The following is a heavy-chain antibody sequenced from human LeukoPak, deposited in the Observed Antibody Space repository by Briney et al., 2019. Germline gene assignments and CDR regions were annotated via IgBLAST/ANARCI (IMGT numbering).Heavy chain of an antibody. CDR2: IYYSGST. V-gene: IGHV4-39*01. D-gene: IGHD3-3*01. Sequence: SETLSLTCTVSGGSISSSSYYWGWIRQPPGKGLEWIASIYYSGSTYYNPSLKSRVTISVDTSKNQFSLKLTSVTAADTAVYYCATQFYTITIFGVVTLYYFDYWGQGTLVTVSS. CDR1: GGSISSSSYY. J-gene: IGHJ4*02. CDR3: ATQFYTITIFGVVTLYYFDY.